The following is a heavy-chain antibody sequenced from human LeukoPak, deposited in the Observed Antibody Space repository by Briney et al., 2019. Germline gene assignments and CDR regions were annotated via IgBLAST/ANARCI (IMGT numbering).Heavy chain of an antibody. Sequence: SETLSLTCAVYGGSFSTYYWSWIRQSPGKGLEWIAEINHRGDANYNPSVKSRVTISVDTSKNQFSLKITSLTAADTAVYYCTRGPTISETGYFDYWGQGTLVTVSS. J-gene: IGHJ4*03. V-gene: IGHV4-34*01. CDR2: INHRGDA. CDR3: TRGPTISETGYFDY. CDR1: GGSFSTYY. D-gene: IGHD1-1*01.